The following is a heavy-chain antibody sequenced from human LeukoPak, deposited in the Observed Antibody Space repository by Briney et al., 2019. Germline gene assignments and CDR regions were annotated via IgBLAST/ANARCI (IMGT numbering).Heavy chain of an antibody. Sequence: PGGSLRLSCAASGFTFRDYSMTWVRQAPGKGLEWVSSIRGGSDLIYHADSVKGRFTVSRDNAKNSLYLQMDSLRAEDTAVYYCARDHAGIVLPAAVGAHWGQGTLVTVSS. J-gene: IGHJ4*02. CDR2: IRGGSDLI. D-gene: IGHD2-2*01. V-gene: IGHV3-21*01. CDR3: ARDHAGIVLPAAVGAH. CDR1: GFTFRDYS.